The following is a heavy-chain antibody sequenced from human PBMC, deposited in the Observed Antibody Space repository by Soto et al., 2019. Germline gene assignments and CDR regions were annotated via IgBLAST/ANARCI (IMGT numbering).Heavy chain of an antibody. CDR3: ARGVKYGAYSRWFDP. Sequence: QVQLVQSGAEVKKPGPSVKVSCKASGYTFTRYDINWVRQATGQGLEYLGWMNPNSGNTGYVQKFQGRVTMTRDTSISTAYMEMSSLRSEDTAVYFCARGVKYGAYSRWFDPWGQGTLVTVSS. CDR1: GYTFTRYD. V-gene: IGHV1-8*01. J-gene: IGHJ5*02. D-gene: IGHD4-17*01. CDR2: MNPNSGNT.